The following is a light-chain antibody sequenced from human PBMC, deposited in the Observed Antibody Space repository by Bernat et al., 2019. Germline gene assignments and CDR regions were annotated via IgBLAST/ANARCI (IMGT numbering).Light chain of an antibody. J-gene: IGLJ3*02. CDR2: FNN. CDR3: AAWDDSLSGWV. Sequence: QSVLTQPPSASGTPGQRVTISCSGSSSKIGNGYVYWYQQLPGTAPKLLIYFNNQRPSGVPDRFSGSKSATSASLAISGLRSEDEADYYCAAWDDSLSGWVFGGGTKLTVL. CDR1: SSKIGNGY. V-gene: IGLV1-47*02.